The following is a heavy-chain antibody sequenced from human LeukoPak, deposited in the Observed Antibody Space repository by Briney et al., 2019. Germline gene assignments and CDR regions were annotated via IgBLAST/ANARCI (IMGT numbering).Heavy chain of an antibody. CDR2: ISGSGRST. V-gene: IGHV3-23*01. CDR3: VTRPPPSDQWPRPWAFDI. J-gene: IGHJ3*02. D-gene: IGHD6-19*01. Sequence: GGSLRLSCAASGFTFRSYAMSWVRQAPGKGLEWVSGISGSGRSTNYADPVKGRFIISRDNSKNTLYLQMNSLRADDTAVYYCVTRPPPSDQWPRPWAFDIWGQGTMVTVSS. CDR1: GFTFRSYA.